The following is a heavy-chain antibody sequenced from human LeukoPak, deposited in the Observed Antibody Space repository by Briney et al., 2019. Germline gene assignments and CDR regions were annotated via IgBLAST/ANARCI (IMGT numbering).Heavy chain of an antibody. Sequence: SETLSLTCTVSGGSISSYYWSWIRQPPGKGLEWIGYIYYSGSTNYNPSLKSRVTISVDTSKNQFSLKLSSVTAADTAVYYCARGYFDWSPFDYWGQGTLVTVSS. D-gene: IGHD3-9*01. J-gene: IGHJ4*02. V-gene: IGHV4-59*08. CDR1: GGSISSYY. CDR2: IYYSGST. CDR3: ARGYFDWSPFDY.